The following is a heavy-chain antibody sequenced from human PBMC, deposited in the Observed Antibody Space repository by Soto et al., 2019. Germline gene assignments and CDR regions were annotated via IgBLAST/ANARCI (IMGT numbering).Heavy chain of an antibody. J-gene: IGHJ6*02. CDR1: GYSFTSYW. V-gene: IGHV5-10-1*01. CDR2: IDPSDSYT. CDR3: ARQGCSSTSCYDYYYGMDV. Sequence: GESLKISCKGSGYSFTSYWISWVRQMPGKGLEWMGRIDPSDSYTNYSPSFQGHVTISADQSISTAYLQWSSLKASDTAMYYCARQGCSSTSCYDYYYGMDVWGQGTPVTVSS. D-gene: IGHD2-2*01.